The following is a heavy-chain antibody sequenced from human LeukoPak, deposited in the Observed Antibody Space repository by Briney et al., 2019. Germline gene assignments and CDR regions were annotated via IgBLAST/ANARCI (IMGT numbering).Heavy chain of an antibody. CDR1: GGSFSGYY. CDR2: ITHSGST. J-gene: IGHJ4*02. Sequence: SETLSLTCAVYGGSFSGYYWSWIRQPPGKGVEWVGEITHSGSTNQNPSLKRRVTISVDTSKNQFSLKLSSVTAADTAVYYCARGPRSGGSGSYYYYWGQGTLVTVSS. CDR3: ARGPRSGGSGSYYYY. V-gene: IGHV4-34*01. D-gene: IGHD3-10*01.